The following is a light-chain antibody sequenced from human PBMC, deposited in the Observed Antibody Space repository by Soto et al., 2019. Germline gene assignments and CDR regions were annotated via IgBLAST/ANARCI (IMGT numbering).Light chain of an antibody. Sequence: VLPKYPDRLSLCRGERATLSCRASERIYSAYLGWYQQKPGQAPRLLIYGTSSRATGIPDRFSGSGSGTDFTLTISRLEPEDFAVYYCQQYGNSPITFGQGTRLEIK. CDR2: GTS. J-gene: IGKJ5*01. CDR1: ERIYSAY. V-gene: IGKV3-20*01. CDR3: QQYGNSPIT.